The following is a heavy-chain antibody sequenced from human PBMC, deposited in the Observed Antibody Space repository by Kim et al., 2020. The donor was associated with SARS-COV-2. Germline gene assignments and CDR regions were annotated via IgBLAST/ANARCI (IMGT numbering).Heavy chain of an antibody. D-gene: IGHD3-10*01. V-gene: IGHV3-21*01. Sequence: GGSLRLSCAASGFTFSSYSMNWVRQAPGKGLEWVSSISSSSYIYYADSVKGRFTISRDNAKNSLYLQMNSLRAEDTAVYYCAGEGHRLTMVLGGYYGMDVWGQGTTVTVSS. CDR1: GFTFSSYS. J-gene: IGHJ6*02. CDR3: AGEGHRLTMVLGGYYGMDV. CDR2: ISSSSYI.